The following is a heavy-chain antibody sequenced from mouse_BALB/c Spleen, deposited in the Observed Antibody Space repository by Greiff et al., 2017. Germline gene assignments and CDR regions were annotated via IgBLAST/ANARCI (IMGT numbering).Heavy chain of an antibody. Sequence: EVQRVESGGGLVKPGGSLKLSCAASGFTFSDYYMYWVRQTPEKRLEWVATISDGGSYTYYPDSVKGRFTISRDNAKNNLYLQMSSLKSEDTAMYYCARGGYYGYDGFAYWGQGTLVTVSA. CDR1: GFTFSDYY. J-gene: IGHJ3*01. V-gene: IGHV5-4*02. CDR2: ISDGGSYT. D-gene: IGHD2-2*01. CDR3: ARGGYYGYDGFAY.